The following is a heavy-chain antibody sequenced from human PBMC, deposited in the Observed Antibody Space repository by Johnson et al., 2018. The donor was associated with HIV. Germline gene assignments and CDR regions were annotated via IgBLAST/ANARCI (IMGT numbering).Heavy chain of an antibody. CDR1: GFTFSSYA. J-gene: IGHJ3*02. V-gene: IGHV3-13*01. CDR2: IGTAGDT. Sequence: MLLVESGGGLVQPGGSLRLSCAASGFTFSSYAMHWVRHATGKGLEWVSAIGTAGDTYYPGSVKGRFTISRENAKNSLYLQMNSLRAGDTAVYYCARDKGSWFDDAFDIWGQGTMVTVSS. D-gene: IGHD6-13*01. CDR3: ARDKGSWFDDAFDI.